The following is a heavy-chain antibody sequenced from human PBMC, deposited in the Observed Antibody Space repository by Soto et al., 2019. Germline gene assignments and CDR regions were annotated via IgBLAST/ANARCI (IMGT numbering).Heavy chain of an antibody. V-gene: IGHV1-69*13. CDR3: AKVQFGRGILSNIMDV. CDR2: IIPIFGTA. Sequence: SVKVSCKASGGTFSSYAISWVRQAPGQGLEWMGGIIPIFGTANYAQKFQGRVTITADESTSTAYMELSSLRSEDTAVYYCAKVQFGRGILSNIMDVWGQGTTVTVSS. D-gene: IGHD3-16*01. CDR1: GGTFSSYA. J-gene: IGHJ6*02.